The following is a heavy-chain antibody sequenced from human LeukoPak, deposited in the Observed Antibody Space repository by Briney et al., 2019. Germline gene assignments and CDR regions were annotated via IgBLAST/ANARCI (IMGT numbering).Heavy chain of an antibody. CDR2: INHSGST. Sequence: SETLSLTCAVYGGSFSGYYWSWIRQPPGKGLEWIGEINHSGSTNYNPSLKSRVTISVDTSKNQFSLKLSSVTAADTAMYYCARGFEHNFDYWGQGTLVTVSS. CDR3: ARGFEHNFDY. CDR1: GGSFSGYY. J-gene: IGHJ4*02. V-gene: IGHV4-34*01. D-gene: IGHD2-21*01.